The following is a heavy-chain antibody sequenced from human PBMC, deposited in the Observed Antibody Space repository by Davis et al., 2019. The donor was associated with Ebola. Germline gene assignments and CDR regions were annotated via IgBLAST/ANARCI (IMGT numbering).Heavy chain of an antibody. V-gene: IGHV3-21*06. J-gene: IGHJ4*02. D-gene: IGHD3-16*01. CDR1: GFTFSSYS. CDR2: ISTSDSDI. Sequence: GGSLRLSCAASGFTFSSYSMNWVRQAPGKGLEWVSFISTSDSDIYYADSVKGRFTISRDNAKNSLYLHMNSLRAEDTAVYYCARAFYDYIWGSTIDYWGQGTLVTVSS. CDR3: ARAFYDYIWGSTIDY.